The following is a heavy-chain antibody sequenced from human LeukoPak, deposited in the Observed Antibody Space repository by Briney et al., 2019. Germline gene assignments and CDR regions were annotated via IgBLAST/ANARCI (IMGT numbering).Heavy chain of an antibody. D-gene: IGHD1-26*01. CDR1: GYTFTSYY. J-gene: IGHJ1*01. CDR2: INPSGGST. Sequence: GASVKVSCKASGYTFTSYYMHWVRQAPGQGLEWMGIINPSGGSTSYAQKFQGRVTMTRDTSTSTVYMELSSLRSEDTAVYYCARDVGATASRSVYFQHWGQSTLVTVSS. CDR3: ARDVGATASRSVYFQH. V-gene: IGHV1-46*01.